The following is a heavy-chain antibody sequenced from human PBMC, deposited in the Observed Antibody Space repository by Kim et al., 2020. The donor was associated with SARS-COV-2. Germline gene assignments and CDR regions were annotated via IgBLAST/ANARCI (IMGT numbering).Heavy chain of an antibody. Sequence: GGSLRLSCAASGFTFSSYWMSWVRQAPGKGLEWVANIKQDGSEKYYVDSVKGRFTISRDNAKNSLYLQMNSLRAEDTAVYYCARDHFLHGSGIYYYGMDVWGQGTTVTVSS. V-gene: IGHV3-7*01. J-gene: IGHJ6*02. CDR3: ARDHFLHGSGIYYYGMDV. D-gene: IGHD3-10*01. CDR2: IKQDGSEK. CDR1: GFTFSSYW.